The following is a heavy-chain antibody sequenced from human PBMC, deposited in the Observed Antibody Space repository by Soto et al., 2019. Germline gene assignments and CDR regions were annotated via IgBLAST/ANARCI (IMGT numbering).Heavy chain of an antibody. J-gene: IGHJ5*02. V-gene: IGHV3-23*01. CDR1: GFTFSSYA. Sequence: PGGSLRLSCAPSGFTFSSYAMSWVRQAPGKGLEWVSAISGSGGSTYYADSVKGRFTISRDNSKNTLYLQMNSLRAEDTAVYYCAKAKMRFDSRWYFVSWGQGTLVTVSS. CDR3: AKAKMRFDSRWYFVS. CDR2: ISGSGGST. D-gene: IGHD6-19*01.